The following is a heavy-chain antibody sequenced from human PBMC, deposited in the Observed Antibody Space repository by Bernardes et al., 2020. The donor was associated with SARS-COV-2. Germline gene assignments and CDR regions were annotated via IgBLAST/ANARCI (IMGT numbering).Heavy chain of an antibody. V-gene: IGHV3-74*01. CDR3: ARVGNYYGSGTYHGF. Sequence: GGSLRLSCAASGFIFSNFCMDWVRQAPGKGLVWVSRITGDGSATYYADSVKGRFTISRDSAKNTLYLQMNSLRAEDTAVYYCARVGNYYGSGTYHGFWGQGTLVTVSS. D-gene: IGHD3-10*01. CDR2: ITGDGSAT. CDR1: GFIFSNFC. J-gene: IGHJ4*02.